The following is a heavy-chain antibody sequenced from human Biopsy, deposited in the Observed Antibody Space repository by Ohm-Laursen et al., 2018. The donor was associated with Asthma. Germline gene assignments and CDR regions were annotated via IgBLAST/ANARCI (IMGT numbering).Heavy chain of an antibody. CDR2: ISYDGSSI. CDR3: AREGVAGTHIED. CDR1: GFSFSNFG. Sequence: SLRLSCTAASGFSFSNFGMHWVRQAPGKGLEWVAVISYDGSSIYYADSVKGRFTISRDNSKNTLSLQMNSLTAEDTAVYYCAREGVAGTHIEDWGQGTLVTVSS. V-gene: IGHV3-30*03. D-gene: IGHD6-19*01. J-gene: IGHJ4*02.